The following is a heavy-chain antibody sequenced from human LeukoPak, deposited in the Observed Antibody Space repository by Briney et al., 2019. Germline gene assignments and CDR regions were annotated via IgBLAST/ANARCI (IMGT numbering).Heavy chain of an antibody. CDR1: GGSISSGSYY. J-gene: IGHJ3*02. CDR2: IYTSGST. CDR3: ARATRITIFGVPLGDAFDI. Sequence: SQTLSLTCTVSGGSISSGSYYWSWIRQPAGKGLEWIGRIYTSGSTNYNPSLKSRVTISVDTSKNQFSLKLSSVTAADTAVHYGARATRITIFGVPLGDAFDIWGQGTKVTVSS. V-gene: IGHV4-61*02. D-gene: IGHD3-3*01.